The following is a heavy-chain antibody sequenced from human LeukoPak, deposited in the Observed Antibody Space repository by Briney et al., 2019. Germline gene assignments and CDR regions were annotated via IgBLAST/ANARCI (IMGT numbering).Heavy chain of an antibody. V-gene: IGHV3-11*01. D-gene: IGHD3/OR15-3a*01. CDR3: ARRRDFIDY. Sequence: GGPLRLSCAASGFTLSDYYMSWIRQAPGKGLEWASYSSSSGSTIHYADSVKGRFAISRDNAKNSLYLQMNSLRAEDTAVYYCARRRDFIDYWGQGTLVTVSS. J-gene: IGHJ4*02. CDR1: GFTLSDYY. CDR2: SSSSGSTI.